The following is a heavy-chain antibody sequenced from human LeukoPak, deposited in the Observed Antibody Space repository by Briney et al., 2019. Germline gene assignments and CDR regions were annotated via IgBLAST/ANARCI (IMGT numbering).Heavy chain of an antibody. V-gene: IGHV3-23*01. J-gene: IGHJ4*02. Sequence: GGSLRLSCAAPGFTFSSYAMSWVRQAPGKGLEWVSAISGSGGSTYYADSVKGRFTISRDNSKNTLYLQMNSLRAEDTAVYYCAKRDDYIWGSYRYTEGFYFDYWGQGTLVTVSS. D-gene: IGHD3-16*02. CDR1: GFTFSSYA. CDR3: AKRDDYIWGSYRYTEGFYFDY. CDR2: ISGSGGST.